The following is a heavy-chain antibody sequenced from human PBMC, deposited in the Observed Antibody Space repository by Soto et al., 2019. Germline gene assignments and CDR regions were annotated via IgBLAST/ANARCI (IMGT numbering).Heavy chain of an antibody. CDR2: IYYSGST. D-gene: IGHD2-2*01. V-gene: IGHV4-39*01. J-gene: IGHJ4*02. Sequence: SETLSLTCTVSGGSIRSDYWGWIRQPPGKGLEWIGSIYYSGSTYYNPSLKSRVTISVDTSKNQFSLKLSSVTAADTAVYYCARHWGYCRSTSCHFVYWGQATLVTVSS. CDR3: ARHWGYCRSTSCHFVY. CDR1: GGSIRSDY.